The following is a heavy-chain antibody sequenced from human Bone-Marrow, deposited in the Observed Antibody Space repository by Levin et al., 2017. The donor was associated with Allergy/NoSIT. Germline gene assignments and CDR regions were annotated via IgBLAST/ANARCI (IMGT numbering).Heavy chain of an antibody. D-gene: IGHD2-15*01. CDR3: ARGGGWSELPLEI. V-gene: IGHV1-8*01. J-gene: IGHJ3*02. CDR1: GYTFTTYD. CDR2: MNPNSGNT. Sequence: ASVKVSCTASGYTFTTYDINWVRLATGQGLEWMGWMNPNSGNTGYAQKFRGRVTMTRDTSISTAYMELSSLTSEDTALYYCARGGGWSELPLEIWGQGTMVTVSS.